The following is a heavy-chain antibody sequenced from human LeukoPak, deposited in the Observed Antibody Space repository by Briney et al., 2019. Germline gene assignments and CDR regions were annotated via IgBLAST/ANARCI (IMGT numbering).Heavy chain of an antibody. D-gene: IGHD2-21*02. CDR1: GYTFTGYY. J-gene: IGHJ3*02. Sequence: ASVKVSCKASGYTFTGYYMHWVRQAPGQGLEWMGWINPNSGGTSYAQKFQGRVTMTRDTSISTAYMELSRLRSDDTAVYYCARDYCGGDCYSGAFDIWGQGTMVTVSS. V-gene: IGHV1-2*02. CDR3: ARDYCGGDCYSGAFDI. CDR2: INPNSGGT.